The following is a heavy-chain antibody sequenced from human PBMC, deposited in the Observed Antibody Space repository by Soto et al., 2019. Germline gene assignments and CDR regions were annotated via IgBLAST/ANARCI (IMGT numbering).Heavy chain of an antibody. Sequence: GGSLRLACAASGFTVSSYAMSWVRQATGKGLEWVSAISGSGGSTYYADSVKGRFTISRDNSKNTLYLQMNSLRAEDTAVYYCAKKRPGGNLRAFDYWGQGTLVTVSS. D-gene: IGHD2-15*01. CDR3: AKKRPGGNLRAFDY. J-gene: IGHJ4*02. CDR2: ISGSGGST. CDR1: GFTVSSYA. V-gene: IGHV3-23*01.